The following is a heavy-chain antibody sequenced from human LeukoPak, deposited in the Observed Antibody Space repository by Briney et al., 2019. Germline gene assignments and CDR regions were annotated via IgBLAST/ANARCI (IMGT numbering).Heavy chain of an antibody. CDR2: IYYSGTT. CDR1: GDSITISSYY. Sequence: PSETLSLTCTISGDSITISSYYWGWIRQAPGKGLEWIGSIYYSGTTYYNPPLKSRVTMSVDTSKNQFSLKLSSVTAADTAVYYCAREGYCSGGSCPYTWGQGTLVTVSS. CDR3: AREGYCSGGSCPYT. J-gene: IGHJ5*02. V-gene: IGHV4-39*07. D-gene: IGHD2-15*01.